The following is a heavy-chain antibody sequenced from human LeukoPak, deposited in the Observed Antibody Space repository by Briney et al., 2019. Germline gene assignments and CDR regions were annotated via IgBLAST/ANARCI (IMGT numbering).Heavy chain of an antibody. Sequence: SETLSLTCTVSGGSISSSSYYWGWIRQPPGKGLEWIGSIYYSGSTYYNPSLKSRVTKSLDTSKNQFSLKLSSVTAADTAVYYGARETSIAALTWGQGTLVTVSS. CDR3: ARETSIAALT. CDR2: IYYSGST. J-gene: IGHJ4*02. CDR1: GGSISSSSYY. D-gene: IGHD6-6*01. V-gene: IGHV4-39*01.